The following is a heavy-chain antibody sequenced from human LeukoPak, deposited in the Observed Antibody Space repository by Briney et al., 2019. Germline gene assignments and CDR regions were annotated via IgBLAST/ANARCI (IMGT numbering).Heavy chain of an antibody. V-gene: IGHV1-69*06. Sequence: ASVKVSCKASGGTFSSYAISWVRQAPGQGLEWMGGIIPIFGTANYAQKFQGRVTITADKSTSTAYMELSSLRSEDTAVYYCARGRAYDQPYYFDYWGQGTLVTVSS. J-gene: IGHJ4*02. CDR3: ARGRAYDQPYYFDY. CDR1: GGTFSSYA. D-gene: IGHD3-22*01. CDR2: IIPIFGTA.